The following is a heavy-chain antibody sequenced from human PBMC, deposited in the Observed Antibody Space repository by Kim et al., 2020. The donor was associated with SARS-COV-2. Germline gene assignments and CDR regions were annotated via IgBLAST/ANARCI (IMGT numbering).Heavy chain of an antibody. J-gene: IGHJ4*02. CDR3: AREFATARSFDY. Sequence: NYTPSLKSRVTISVDKSKNQFSLKLSSVTAADTAVYYCAREFATARSFDYWGQGTLVTVSS. V-gene: IGHV4-4*02. D-gene: IGHD2-15*01.